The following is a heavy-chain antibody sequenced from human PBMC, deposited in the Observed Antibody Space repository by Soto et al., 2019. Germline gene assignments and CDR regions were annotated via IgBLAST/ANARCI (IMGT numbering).Heavy chain of an antibody. J-gene: IGHJ3*02. CDR3: ARAQGDGYNYDAFDI. CDR2: INHSGST. Sequence: SETLSLTCAVYGGSFSGYYWSWIRQPPGKGLEWIGEINHSGSTNYNPSLKSRVTISVDTSKNQFSLKLSSVTAADTAVYYCARAQGDGYNYDAFDIWGQGTMVTVSS. D-gene: IGHD5-12*01. CDR1: GGSFSGYY. V-gene: IGHV4-34*01.